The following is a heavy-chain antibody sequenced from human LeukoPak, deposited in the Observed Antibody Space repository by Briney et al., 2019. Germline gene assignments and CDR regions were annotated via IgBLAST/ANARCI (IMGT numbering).Heavy chain of an antibody. Sequence: PGRSLRISCAASGFTFSSYAMHWVRQAPGKGLEWVAVISYDGSNKYYADSVKGRFTISRDNSKNTLYLQMNSLRAEDTAVYYCARAGPLYSGGWYGDYWGQGTLVTVSS. J-gene: IGHJ4*02. CDR2: ISYDGSNK. D-gene: IGHD6-19*01. V-gene: IGHV3-30-3*01. CDR1: GFTFSSYA. CDR3: ARAGPLYSGGWYGDY.